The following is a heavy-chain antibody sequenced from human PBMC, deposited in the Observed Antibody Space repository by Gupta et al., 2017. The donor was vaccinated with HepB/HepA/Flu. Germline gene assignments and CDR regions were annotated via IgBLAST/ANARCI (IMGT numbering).Heavy chain of an antibody. CDR2: IYYSGST. V-gene: IGHV4-39*01. J-gene: IGHJ4*02. D-gene: IGHD4-17*01. Sequence: QLQLQASGPGLVKPSETLSLTCTVSGGSISSRSYYWGWIRQPPGKGLEWIGSIYYSGSTYYNPSLKSRVTIAVDTPKNQFSVKVRSVTAADTAVYYGARQSTTVTTDYGGQGTLVTVSS. CDR1: GGSISSRSYY. CDR3: ARQSTTVTTDY.